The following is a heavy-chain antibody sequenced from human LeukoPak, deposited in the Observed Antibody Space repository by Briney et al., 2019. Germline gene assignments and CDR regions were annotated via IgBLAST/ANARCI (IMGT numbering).Heavy chain of an antibody. CDR2: ISAGNGNT. J-gene: IGHJ4*02. CDR1: GYTFTSYA. D-gene: IGHD1-26*01. V-gene: IGHV1-3*01. CDR3: ARDSGSGSNDY. Sequence: ASVKVSCKASGYTFTSYAIHWVRQAPGQRLEWVGWISAGNGNTKYSQSFQGRVTFISNTSATTAFMELSSLRSEDAAVYYCARDSGSGSNDYWGQGTLVTVSS.